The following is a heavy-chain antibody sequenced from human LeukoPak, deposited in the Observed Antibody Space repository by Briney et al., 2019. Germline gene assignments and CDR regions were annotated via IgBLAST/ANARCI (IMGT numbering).Heavy chain of an antibody. CDR1: GGSISSYY. D-gene: IGHD3-10*01. Sequence: SETLSLTCTVSGGSISSYYWSWIRQPPGKGLEWIGYIYYSGSTNYNPSLKSRVTISVDTSKNQFSLKLSSVTAADTAVYYCARGRRVRGVSDFDYWGQGTLVTVSS. V-gene: IGHV4-59*01. CDR3: ARGRRVRGVSDFDY. J-gene: IGHJ4*02. CDR2: IYYSGST.